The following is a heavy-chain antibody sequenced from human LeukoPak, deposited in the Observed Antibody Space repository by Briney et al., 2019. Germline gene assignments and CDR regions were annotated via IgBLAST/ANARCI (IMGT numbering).Heavy chain of an antibody. CDR2: IYHSGST. Sequence: SETLSLTCTVSGGSISTGGYYWNWIRQHPGKGLEWIGFIYHSGSTSYNPSLKSRLSISVDTSKNQFSLKLNSVSAADTAVYYCARGRFYGFSGDSWGQGTLVTVSS. CDR1: GGSISTGGYY. D-gene: IGHD2/OR15-2a*01. CDR3: ARGRFYGFSGDS. V-gene: IGHV4-31*03. J-gene: IGHJ4*02.